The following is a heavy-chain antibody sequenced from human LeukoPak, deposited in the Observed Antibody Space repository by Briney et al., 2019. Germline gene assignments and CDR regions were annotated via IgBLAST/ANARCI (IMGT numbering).Heavy chain of an antibody. D-gene: IGHD2-2*01. Sequence: SETLSLTCTVSGVSINSGGYYWTWIRQHPGKGLEWIGYVYYSGSAYYNPSLKSRVTISIDTSTNHFSLRLSSVTAADTAVYYCARAGGGYCGSTSCSSGYWFDSWGQGTLITVSS. CDR1: GVSINSGGYY. CDR2: VYYSGSA. CDR3: ARAGGGYCGSTSCSSGYWFDS. J-gene: IGHJ5*01. V-gene: IGHV4-31*03.